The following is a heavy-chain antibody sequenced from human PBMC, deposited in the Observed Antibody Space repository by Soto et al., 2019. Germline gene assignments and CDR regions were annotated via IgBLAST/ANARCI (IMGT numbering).Heavy chain of an antibody. CDR3: AKFDSRGYARAPFDY. CDR2: IGGSDGST. CDR1: GFTFSTYA. D-gene: IGHD3-22*01. V-gene: IGHV3-23*01. Sequence: GGSLRLSCAASGFTFSTYAMSWVRQAPGRGLEWVPSIGGSDGSTFYADSVKGRFTISRDNSKNTLSLQMSSLRAEDTAIYYCAKFDSRGYARAPFDYWGHGTLVTVSS. J-gene: IGHJ4*01.